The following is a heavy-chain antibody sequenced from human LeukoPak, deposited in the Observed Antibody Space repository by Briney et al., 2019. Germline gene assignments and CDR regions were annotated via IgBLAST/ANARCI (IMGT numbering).Heavy chain of an antibody. J-gene: IGHJ5*02. D-gene: IGHD6-13*01. V-gene: IGHV4-39*01. CDR2: IYYRGST. Sequence: SETLSLTCTVSGGSISSTNYYWGWIRQPPGKGLEWIGSIYYRGSTYYNPSLKSRVTIFVDTSNNQFSLKMNSVTAADTAVYYRAMAGYSTTWYGLWGQGTLVTVSS. CDR3: AMAGYSTTWYGL. CDR1: GGSISSTNYY.